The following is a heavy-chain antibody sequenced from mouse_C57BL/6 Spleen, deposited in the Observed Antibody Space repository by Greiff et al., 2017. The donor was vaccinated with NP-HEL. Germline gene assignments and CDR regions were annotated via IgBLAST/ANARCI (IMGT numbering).Heavy chain of an antibody. V-gene: IGHV1-69*01. CDR2: FYPSDSST. Sequence: QVQLQQPGAELVMPWASVKLSCKASGYTFTSYWMHWVKQRPGQGLEWIGEFYPSDSSTNYNQKFKGKSTLTVDKSSRTADMQRSSRTTEDSAVYYCARGEGYYAMDYWGQGTSVTVSS. CDR1: GYTFTSYW. J-gene: IGHJ4*01. CDR3: ARGEGYYAMDY.